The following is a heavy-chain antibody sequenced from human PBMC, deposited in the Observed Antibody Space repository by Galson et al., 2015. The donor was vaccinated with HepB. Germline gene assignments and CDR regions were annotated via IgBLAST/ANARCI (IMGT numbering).Heavy chain of an antibody. Sequence: LTCTVSGGSITYYYWSWIRQSPGRGLEWIGYISDSGNTNYHPSLKSRVTISLDTSKSQFSLRLNSVTAADTAVYYCARQSREYSSGWYLGSFNYMDVWGKGSTVTVSS. CDR2: ISDSGNT. CDR3: ARQSREYSSGWYLGSFNYMDV. CDR1: GGSITYYY. V-gene: IGHV4-59*01. J-gene: IGHJ6*03. D-gene: IGHD6-19*01.